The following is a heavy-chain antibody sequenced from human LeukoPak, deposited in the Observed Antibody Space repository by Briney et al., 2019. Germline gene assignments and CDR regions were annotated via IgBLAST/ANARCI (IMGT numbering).Heavy chain of an antibody. CDR3: ARENDYGEGMDV. CDR2: IYHSGST. V-gene: IGHV4-38-2*02. Sequence: PSETLSLTCTVSGYSISSGYYWGWIRQPPGKGLEWIGSIYHSGSTYYNPSLKSRVTISVDTSKNQFPLKLSSVTAADTAVYYCARENDYGEGMDVWGKGTTVTISS. J-gene: IGHJ6*03. CDR1: GYSISSGYY. D-gene: IGHD4-17*01.